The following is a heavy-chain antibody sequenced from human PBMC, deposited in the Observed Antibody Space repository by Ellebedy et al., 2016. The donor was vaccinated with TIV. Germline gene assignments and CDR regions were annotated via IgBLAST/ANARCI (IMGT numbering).Heavy chain of an antibody. CDR1: GFTFSSYA. Sequence: GGSLRLSXAASGFTFSSYAMSWVRQAPGKGLEWVSAISGSGGSTYYADSVKGRFTISRDNSKNTLYLQMNSLRAEDTAVYYCAKERRGRYSGYDYFDYWGQGTLVTVSS. J-gene: IGHJ4*02. D-gene: IGHD5-12*01. CDR3: AKERRGRYSGYDYFDY. CDR2: ISGSGGST. V-gene: IGHV3-23*01.